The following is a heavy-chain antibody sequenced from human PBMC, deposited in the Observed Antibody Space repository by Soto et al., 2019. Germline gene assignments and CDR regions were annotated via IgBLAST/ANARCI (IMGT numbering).Heavy chain of an antibody. Sequence: LGEALKISCKASGYNFTAFWIHGVRQMPGKGLEWLGKIDPSDSYTNYSPSFEGHVTISTDNSITTAYLQWSSLRASDTALYFCARVHKNWFDSWAQGTMVTVSS. CDR1: GYNFTAFW. CDR3: ARVHKNWFDS. CDR2: IDPSDSYT. V-gene: IGHV5-10-1*01. J-gene: IGHJ5*01.